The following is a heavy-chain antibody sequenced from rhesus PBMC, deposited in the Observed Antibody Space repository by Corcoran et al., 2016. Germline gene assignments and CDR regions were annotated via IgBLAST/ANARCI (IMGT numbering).Heavy chain of an antibody. CDR2: IYGSGGGT. J-gene: IGHJ4*01. Sequence: QVQLQESGPGLVKPSETLSLTCAVSGGSISDDSYWSWIRQPPGKGLEWIGYIYGSGGGTNYNPSLKNRVTISIDTSKNQFSLKLSAVTAADTAVYYCARDGSMNTVTTPYDYWGQGVLVTVSS. CDR3: ARDGSMNTVTTPYDY. D-gene: IGHD4-23*01. CDR1: GGSISDDSY. V-gene: IGHV4-106*01.